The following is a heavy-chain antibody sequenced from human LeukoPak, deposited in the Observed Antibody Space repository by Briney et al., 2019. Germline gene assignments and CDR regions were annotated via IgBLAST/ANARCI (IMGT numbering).Heavy chain of an antibody. CDR1: GFTFRKYW. CDR2: INPDDGST. Sequence: GGSLRLSCAASGFTFRKYWLHWVRQAPGKGLVWVSRINPDDGSTSYADSVKGRFTISRDNAKNSLYLQMNSLRADDTAVYYCAKDILAAGLFFDYWGQGILVTVSS. J-gene: IGHJ4*02. CDR3: AKDILAAGLFFDY. V-gene: IGHV3-74*01. D-gene: IGHD6-13*01.